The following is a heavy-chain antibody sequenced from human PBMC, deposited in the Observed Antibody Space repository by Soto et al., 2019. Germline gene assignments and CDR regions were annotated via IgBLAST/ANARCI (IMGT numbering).Heavy chain of an antibody. CDR1: GGSISSGDYY. CDR3: ARERPDGARLDP. D-gene: IGHD6-6*01. V-gene: IGHV4-30-4*01. CDR2: IYYSGST. Sequence: SETLSLTCTVSGGSISSGDYYWSWIRQPPGKGLEWIGYIYYSGSTYYNPSLKSRITISVDASKNQFSLKLSSVTAADTAVYYCARERPDGARLDPWGQGTLVTVSS. J-gene: IGHJ5*02.